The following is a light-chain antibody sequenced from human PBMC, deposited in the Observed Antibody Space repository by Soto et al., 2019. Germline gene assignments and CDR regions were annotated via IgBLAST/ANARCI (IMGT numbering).Light chain of an antibody. CDR2: SVS. Sequence: QSALTQPASVSGSPGQSITISCTGSSDDIGTYEYISWHQHHPGKAPKLLLSSVSKRPSGVPDRFSGSKSGNTASLTISGLQAEDEADYYCCSYAGSYTYVYGTGTKVTVL. CDR3: CSYAGSYTYV. J-gene: IGLJ1*01. CDR1: SDDIGTYEY. V-gene: IGLV2-11*01.